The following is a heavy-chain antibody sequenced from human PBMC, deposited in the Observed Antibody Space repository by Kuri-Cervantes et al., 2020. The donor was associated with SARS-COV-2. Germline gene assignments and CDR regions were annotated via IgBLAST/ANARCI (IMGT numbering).Heavy chain of an antibody. V-gene: IGHV1-18*01. D-gene: IGHD3-3*01. CDR3: ARKFRSGYLLDY. J-gene: IGHJ4*02. CDR1: GYTFTSYG. CDR2: FSAYNGNT. Sequence: ASVKVSCKASGYTFTSYGISWVRQAPGQGLEWMGWFSAYNGNTNYAQKLQGRVTMTTDTSTSTAYMELKSLRSDDTAVYYCARKFRSGYLLDYWGQGTLVTVSS.